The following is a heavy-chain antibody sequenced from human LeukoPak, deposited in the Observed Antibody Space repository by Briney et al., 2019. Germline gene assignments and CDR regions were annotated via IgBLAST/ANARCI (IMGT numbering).Heavy chain of an antibody. V-gene: IGHV3-74*01. CDR3: ATGNYYGSRGYYTFEH. CDR1: GFTFGRYW. Sequence: GGSLRLSCAASGFTFGRYWMHWVRQAPGKGLVWVSRINGDGSTTSYADSVKGGFTISRDNTKNTLYLQMNSLRAEDTALYYCATGNYYGSRGYYTFEHWGQGTLVTVSS. D-gene: IGHD3-22*01. CDR2: INGDGSTT. J-gene: IGHJ4*02.